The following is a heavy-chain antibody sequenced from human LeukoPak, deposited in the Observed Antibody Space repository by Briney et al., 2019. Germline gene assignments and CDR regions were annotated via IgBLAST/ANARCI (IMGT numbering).Heavy chain of an antibody. J-gene: IGHJ4*02. CDR1: GYRFTSYW. Sequence: GASVKVSCKASGYRFTSYWMHWVRQAPGQGLEWMGVINPSGSGTRYAQPLQGRVTMTTDTSTRTVYMELRSLRSDDTAVYYCARDLRHDYNDYVDYWGQGTLVTVSS. D-gene: IGHD4-11*01. V-gene: IGHV1-46*01. CDR2: INPSGSGT. CDR3: ARDLRHDYNDYVDY.